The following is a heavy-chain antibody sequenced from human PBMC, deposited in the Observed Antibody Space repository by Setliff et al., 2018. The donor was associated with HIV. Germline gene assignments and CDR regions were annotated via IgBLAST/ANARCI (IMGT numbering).Heavy chain of an antibody. J-gene: IGHJ6*03. CDR3: ARSLAYCSGGGCSSGNYYYMDV. CDR1: GDSISSYY. CDR2: IFHAGST. Sequence: PSETLSLTCTVSGDSISSYYWSWIRQTPGKGLEWIGSIFHAGSTYYNPSLKSRVTLSVDTSENQYSLKLTSLIAADTAVYYCARSLAYCSGGGCSSGNYYYMDVWGKGTTVTVSS. V-gene: IGHV4-39*01. D-gene: IGHD2-15*01.